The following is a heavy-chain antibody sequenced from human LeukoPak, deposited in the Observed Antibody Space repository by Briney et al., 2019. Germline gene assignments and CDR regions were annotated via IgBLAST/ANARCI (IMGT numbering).Heavy chain of an antibody. CDR2: ISGSSSTI. V-gene: IGHV3-48*01. Sequence: GGSLRLSCAASGFTFSSYSMNWVRQAPGKGLEWVSYISGSSSTIYYADSVKGRFTISRDNAKNSLYLQMNSLRAEDTAVYYCARDPFPYPFDLWGRGTLVTVSS. J-gene: IGHJ2*01. CDR3: ARDPFPYPFDL. CDR1: GFTFSSYS.